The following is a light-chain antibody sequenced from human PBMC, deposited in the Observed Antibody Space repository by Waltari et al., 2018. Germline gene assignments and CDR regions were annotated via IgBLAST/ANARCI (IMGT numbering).Light chain of an antibody. CDR3: QQYNSYSSGYT. CDR2: DAS. V-gene: IGKV1-5*01. J-gene: IGKJ2*01. CDR1: QSISSW. Sequence: DIQMTQSPSTLSASVGDRVTITCRASQSISSWLAWYQPKPGKAPKLLIYDASSLQSGVPSRFSGSGSGTEFTLTISSLQPDDFATYYCQQYNSYSSGYTFGQGTKLEIK.